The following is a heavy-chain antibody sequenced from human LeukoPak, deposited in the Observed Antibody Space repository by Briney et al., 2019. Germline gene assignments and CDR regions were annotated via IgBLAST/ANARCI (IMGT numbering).Heavy chain of an antibody. V-gene: IGHV4-34*01. CDR3: ARGRGYRHRKRYYYMDV. CDR1: GGSFSGYY. D-gene: IGHD5-12*01. CDR2: INHSGST. J-gene: IGHJ6*03. Sequence: SETLSLTCAVYGGSFSGYYWSWIRQPPGKGLEWIGEINHSGSTNYNPSLKSRVTISVDTSKNQFSLKLSSVTAADTAVYYCARGRGYRHRKRYYYMDVWGKGTTVTVSS.